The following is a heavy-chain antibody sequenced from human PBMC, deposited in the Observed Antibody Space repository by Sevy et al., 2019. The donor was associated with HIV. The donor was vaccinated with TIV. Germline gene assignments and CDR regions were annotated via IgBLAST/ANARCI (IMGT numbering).Heavy chain of an antibody. Sequence: SETLSLTCNVSGASISSRHYYWAWIRQPPGRGLEWIGIIYYGGDTYFNPSLKSRVSISVDMPKSQFSLRLNSVTAADTAVYYCARDHGATFYFDYWSHGTLVTVSS. CDR1: GASISSRHYY. CDR3: ARDHGATFYFDY. D-gene: IGHD4-17*01. J-gene: IGHJ4*01. CDR2: IYYGGDT. V-gene: IGHV4-39*01.